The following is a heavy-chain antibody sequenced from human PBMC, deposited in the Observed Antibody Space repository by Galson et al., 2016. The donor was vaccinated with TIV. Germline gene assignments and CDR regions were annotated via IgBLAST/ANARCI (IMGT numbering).Heavy chain of an antibody. CDR3: ARCGAYYYVLAALDH. CDR2: IIPIFHTA. V-gene: IGHV1-69*05. D-gene: IGHD3-22*01. Sequence: SVKVSCKASGGTFNSYAISWVRQAPGQGLEWMGGIIPIFHTANYAQKFQGRVTLTTDEFTSIVYMELSSLSSEDTAVYYCARCGAYYYVLAALDHCGQGTLVAVSS. CDR1: GGTFNSYA. J-gene: IGHJ4*02.